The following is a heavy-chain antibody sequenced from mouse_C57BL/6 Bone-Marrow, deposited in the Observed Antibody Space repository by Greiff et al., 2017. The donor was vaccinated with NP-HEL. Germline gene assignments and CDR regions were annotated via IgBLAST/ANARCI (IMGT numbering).Heavy chain of an antibody. V-gene: IGHV1-53*01. Sequence: QVQLQQPGTELVKPGASVKLSCKASGYTFTSYWMHWVKQRPGQGLAWIGNINPSNGDSGYNEKFKSKATLTVDKSSTTAYMQLSSLTSEDSAVYYCSTGNAMDYWGQGTSVTVSS. CDR1: GYTFTSYW. J-gene: IGHJ4*01. CDR2: INPSNGDS. D-gene: IGHD4-1*01. CDR3: STGNAMDY.